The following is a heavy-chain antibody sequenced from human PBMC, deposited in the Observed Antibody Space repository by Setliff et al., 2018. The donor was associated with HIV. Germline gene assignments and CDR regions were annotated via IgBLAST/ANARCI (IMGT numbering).Heavy chain of an antibody. CDR2: IHPSGVA. CDR3: ARGLDQEKSAY. J-gene: IGHJ4*02. V-gene: IGHV4-61*09. CDR1: GDSVNSGHYY. D-gene: IGHD6-19*01. Sequence: SETLSLTCNVSGDSVNSGHYYWSWIRQPAGKGLEWVGHIHPSGVADADPSPRRRVTIAVDAAKNQFSLTLTSVSATDTAVYYCARGLDQEKSAYWGLGTLVTVSS.